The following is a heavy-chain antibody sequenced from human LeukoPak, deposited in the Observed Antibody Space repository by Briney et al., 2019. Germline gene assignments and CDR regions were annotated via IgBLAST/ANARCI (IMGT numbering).Heavy chain of an antibody. D-gene: IGHD2-2*01. V-gene: IGHV3-21*01. CDR3: AREMGVYCSSTSCYSV. J-gene: IGHJ4*02. Sequence: PGGSLRLSCAASGFTFSSYSMNWVRQAPGKGLERVSSISSSSSYIYYADSVKGRFTISRDNAKNSLYLQMNSLRAEDTAVYYCAREMGVYCSSTSCYSVWGQGTLVTVSS. CDR1: GFTFSSYS. CDR2: ISSSSSYI.